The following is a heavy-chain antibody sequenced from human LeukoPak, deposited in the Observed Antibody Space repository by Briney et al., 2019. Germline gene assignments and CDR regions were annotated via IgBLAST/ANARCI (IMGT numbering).Heavy chain of an antibody. CDR1: GGSFSGYY. D-gene: IGHD3-10*01. CDR3: ARGRGVRGVIYYYYYMDV. CDR2: INHSGST. Sequence: SETLSLTCAVYGGSFSGYYWSWIRQPPGTGLEWIGEINHSGSTNYNPSLKSRVTISVDTSKNQFSLKLSSVTAADTAVYYCARGRGVRGVIYYYYYMDVWGKGTTVTVSS. J-gene: IGHJ6*03. V-gene: IGHV4-34*01.